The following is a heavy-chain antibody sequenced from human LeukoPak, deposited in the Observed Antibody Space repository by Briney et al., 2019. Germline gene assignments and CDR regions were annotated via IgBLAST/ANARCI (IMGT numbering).Heavy chain of an antibody. J-gene: IGHJ4*02. Sequence: ASVKVSCKASGGTFSSYTISWVRQAPGQGLEWMGRIIPILGIANYAQKFQGRVTITADKSTSTAYMELSSLRSEDTAVYYCASGYCTNGVCPYYFDYWSQGTLVTVSS. V-gene: IGHV1-69*02. CDR3: ASGYCTNGVCPYYFDY. D-gene: IGHD2-8*01. CDR1: GGTFSSYT. CDR2: IIPILGIA.